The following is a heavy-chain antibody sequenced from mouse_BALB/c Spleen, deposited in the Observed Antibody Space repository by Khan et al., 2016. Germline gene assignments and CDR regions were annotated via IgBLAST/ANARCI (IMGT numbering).Heavy chain of an antibody. CDR1: GFNIKDTY. D-gene: IGHD2-1*01. CDR2: IDPANGNT. Sequence: VQLQQSGAELVKPGASVKLSCTASGFNIKDTYMHWVKQRPEQGLEWIGRIDPANGNTKYDPKFQGKATITADTSSNTAYLQLNSLTSEYTAVYYCARSGCNYVSGFAYWGQGTLVTVSA. J-gene: IGHJ3*01. V-gene: IGHV14-3*02. CDR3: ARSGCNYVSGFAY.